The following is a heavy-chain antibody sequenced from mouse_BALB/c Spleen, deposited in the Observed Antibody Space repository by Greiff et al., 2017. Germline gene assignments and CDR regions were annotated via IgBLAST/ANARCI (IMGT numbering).Heavy chain of an antibody. CDR2: IDPYNGGT. Sequence: VHVKQSGPELVKPGASMKISCKASGYSFTGYTMNWVKQSHGKSLEWIGYIDPYNGGTSYNQKFKGKATLTVDKSSSTAFMHLNSLTSEDSAVYYCARWDDYGPFAYWGQGTLVTVSA. J-gene: IGHJ3*01. D-gene: IGHD2-4*01. V-gene: IGHV1S135*01. CDR1: GYSFTGYT. CDR3: ARWDDYGPFAY.